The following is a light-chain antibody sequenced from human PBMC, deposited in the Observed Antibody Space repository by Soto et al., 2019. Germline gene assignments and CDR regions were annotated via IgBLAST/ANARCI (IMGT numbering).Light chain of an antibody. Sequence: ETTLTQSPDTLSLSPGEGATLSCRASQIIGSAYLAWYQKKPGQAPRLLIFGASTRATGTPHRFSGSGSGTDFTLTISALESEDGGMYYCQHYGRSPSFGRGTKVEIK. CDR1: QIIGSAY. CDR2: GAS. J-gene: IGKJ1*01. CDR3: QHYGRSPS. V-gene: IGKV3-20*01.